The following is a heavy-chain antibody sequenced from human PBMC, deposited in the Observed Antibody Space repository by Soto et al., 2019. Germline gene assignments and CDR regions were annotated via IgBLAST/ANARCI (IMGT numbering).Heavy chain of an antibody. J-gene: IGHJ4*02. CDR2: IYSGGTT. CDR3: AKEIFAAAYAATSAFDL. V-gene: IGHV3-53*01. CDR1: GFTVSTNY. Sequence: SLRLSCAASGFTVSTNYMNWVRQAPGKGLEWVSIIYSGGTTYYADSVKGRFTISRDNSKNTLYLHMNSLRAEDTGRYFCAKEIFAAAYAATSAFDLWGQGTLVTVSS. D-gene: IGHD2-15*01.